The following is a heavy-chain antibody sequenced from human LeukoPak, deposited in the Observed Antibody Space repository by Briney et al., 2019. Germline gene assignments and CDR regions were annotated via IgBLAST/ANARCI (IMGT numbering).Heavy chain of an antibody. V-gene: IGHV4-59*02. D-gene: IGHD3-10*01. CDR3: ARLSMVFAFDI. Sequence: SETLSLTCTVSGGSVTSYYWSWIRQSPGKGLEWIGYIYYTGSTNSNPSLKSRVTISVDTSRNQFSLKLNSVTAADTAVYYCARLSMVFAFDIWGQGTMVTVSS. CDR1: GGSVTSYY. J-gene: IGHJ3*02. CDR2: IYYTGST.